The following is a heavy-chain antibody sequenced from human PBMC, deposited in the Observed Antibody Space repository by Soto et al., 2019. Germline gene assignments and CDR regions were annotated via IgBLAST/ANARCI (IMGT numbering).Heavy chain of an antibody. V-gene: IGHV3-74*02. CDR1: GFTFSTYW. J-gene: IGHJ4*02. CDR3: ATAGSFRFDY. CDR2: INTDGSTI. D-gene: IGHD3-16*02. Sequence: VQLVESGGGLVKPGGSLRLSCAASGFTFSTYWMHWVRQAPGKGLVWVSRINTDGSTINYADSVKGRFTISRDNARNTLYLQMNSLRDEDTAVYYCATAGSFRFDYWGQGSLVTVSS.